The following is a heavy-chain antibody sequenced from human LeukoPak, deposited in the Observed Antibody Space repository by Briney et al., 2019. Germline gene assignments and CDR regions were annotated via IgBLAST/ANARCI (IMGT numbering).Heavy chain of an antibody. D-gene: IGHD3-10*01. Sequence: GGSLRLSCAASGFTFSDYYMSWIRQAPGKGLEWVSYISSSGSTMYYADSVKGRFTISRDNAKNSLYLQMNSLRAEDTAVYYCAGRAGSRARPTPYYYYGMDVWGQGTTVTVSS. CDR3: AGRAGSRARPTPYYYYGMDV. J-gene: IGHJ6*02. CDR1: GFTFSDYY. CDR2: ISSSGSTM. V-gene: IGHV3-11*01.